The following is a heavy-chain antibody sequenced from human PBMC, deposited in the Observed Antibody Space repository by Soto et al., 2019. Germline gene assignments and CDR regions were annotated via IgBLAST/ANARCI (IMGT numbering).Heavy chain of an antibody. CDR3: AKDCSGGSCYDY. CDR1: GFTFSSYA. Sequence: GGSLSLSCAASGFTFSSYAMSWVRQAPGKGLEWVSAISGSGGSTYYADSVKGRFTISRDNSKNTLYLQMNSLRAEDTAVYYCAKDCSGGSCYDYWGQGTLVTVSS. V-gene: IGHV3-23*01. CDR2: ISGSGGST. D-gene: IGHD2-15*01. J-gene: IGHJ4*02.